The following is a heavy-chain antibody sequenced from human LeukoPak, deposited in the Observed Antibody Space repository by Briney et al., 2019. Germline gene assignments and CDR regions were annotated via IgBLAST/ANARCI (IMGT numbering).Heavy chain of an antibody. J-gene: IGHJ1*01. CDR2: ISSSSSYI. CDR3: ARQQNIAAAGTVD. Sequence: GGSLRHPCAASGFTFSSYSMNWVRQAPGKGLEWVSSISSSSSYIYYADSVKGRFTISRDNAKNSLYLQMNSLRAEDTAVYYCARQQNIAAAGTVDWGQGTLVTVSS. V-gene: IGHV3-21*01. CDR1: GFTFSSYS. D-gene: IGHD6-13*01.